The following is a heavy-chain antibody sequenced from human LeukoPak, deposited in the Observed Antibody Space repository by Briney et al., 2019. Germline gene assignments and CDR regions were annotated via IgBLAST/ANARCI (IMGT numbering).Heavy chain of an antibody. D-gene: IGHD1-26*01. J-gene: IGHJ3*02. CDR3: ARDRARGSYYVRAFDI. CDR1: GGSISSSSYY. Sequence: SETLSLTCTVSGGSISSSSYYWGWIRQPPGKGLEWIGSIYYSGSTYYNPSLKSRVTISVDTSKNQFSLKLSSVTAADTAVYYCARDRARGSYYVRAFDIWGQGTMVTVSS. CDR2: IYYSGST. V-gene: IGHV4-39*07.